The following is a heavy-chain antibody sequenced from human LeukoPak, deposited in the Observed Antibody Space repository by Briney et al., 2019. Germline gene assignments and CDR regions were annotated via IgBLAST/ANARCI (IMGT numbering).Heavy chain of an antibody. CDR1: GYTFTSYG. CDR2: ISAYNGNT. D-gene: IGHD2-15*01. CDR3: ARDREDIVVVVAATHYYGMDV. Sequence: ASVNVSCKASGYTFTSYGISWVRQAPGQGLEWIGWISAYNGNTNYAQKLQGRVTMTTDTSTSTAYMELRSLRSDDTAVYYCARDREDIVVVVAATHYYGMDVWGQGTTVTVSS. J-gene: IGHJ6*02. V-gene: IGHV1-18*01.